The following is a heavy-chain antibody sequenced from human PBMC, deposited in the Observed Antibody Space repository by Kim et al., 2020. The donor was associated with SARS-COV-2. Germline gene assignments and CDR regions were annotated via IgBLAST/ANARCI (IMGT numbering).Heavy chain of an antibody. D-gene: IGHD3-10*01. CDR1: GGSFSGYY. V-gene: IGHV4-34*01. Sequence: SETLSLTCAVYGGSFSGYYWSWIRQPPGKGLEWIGEINHSGSTNYNPSLKSRVTISVDTSKNQFSLKLSSVTAADTAVYYCARGSPNYGSGSYYPNYGMDVWGQGTTVTVSS. CDR2: INHSGST. CDR3: ARGSPNYGSGSYYPNYGMDV. J-gene: IGHJ6*02.